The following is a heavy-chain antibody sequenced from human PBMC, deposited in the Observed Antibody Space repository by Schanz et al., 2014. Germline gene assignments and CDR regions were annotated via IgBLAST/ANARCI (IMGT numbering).Heavy chain of an antibody. D-gene: IGHD3-10*01. CDR3: ARALFGSGHGDV. V-gene: IGHV1-2*02. Sequence: QVQVIQSGPEVKKPGASVKVSCKASGHPFTDYYIHWVRQAPGQGLEWMGWISANSGGTNYAQKFQGRVTMTRDTSISTAYMELSRLKSDDTAVYYCARALFGSGHGDVWGQGTTVTVSS. J-gene: IGHJ6*02. CDR2: ISANSGGT. CDR1: GHPFTDYY.